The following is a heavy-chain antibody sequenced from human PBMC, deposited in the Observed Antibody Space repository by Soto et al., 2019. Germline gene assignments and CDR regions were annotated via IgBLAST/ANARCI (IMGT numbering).Heavy chain of an antibody. J-gene: IGHJ4*02. Sequence: PSETLSLTCTVSGGSISSYYWSWIRQPPGKGLEWIGYIYYSGSTNYNPSLKSRVTISVDTSKNQFSLKLSSVTAADTAVYYCARHRVHTTMDGEIDYWGQGTLVTVSS. CDR1: GGSISSYY. D-gene: IGHD5-18*01. CDR3: ARHRVHTTMDGEIDY. V-gene: IGHV4-59*01. CDR2: IYYSGST.